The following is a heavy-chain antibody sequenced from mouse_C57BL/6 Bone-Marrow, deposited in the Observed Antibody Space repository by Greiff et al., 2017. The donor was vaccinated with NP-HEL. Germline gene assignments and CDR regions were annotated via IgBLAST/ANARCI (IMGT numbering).Heavy chain of an antibody. V-gene: IGHV1-80*01. CDR2: IYPGDGDT. J-gene: IGHJ3*01. Sequence: QVQLQQSGAELVKPGASVKISCKASGYEFSNYWMNWVKQRPGKGLEWMGLIYPGDGDTNTNGNFNDKATLTADKSSSTAYVQLSRLTSEDSAVYFCARGAYWGQGTRVTVSA. CDR1: GYEFSNYW. CDR3: ARGAY.